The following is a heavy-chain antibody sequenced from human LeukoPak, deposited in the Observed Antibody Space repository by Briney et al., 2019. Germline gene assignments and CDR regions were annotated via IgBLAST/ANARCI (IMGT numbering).Heavy chain of an antibody. CDR1: GFTFSIYS. CDR2: ISESGDTI. J-gene: IGHJ4*02. V-gene: IGHV3-48*01. CDR3: ARHNYHERGSIDY. D-gene: IGHD5-24*01. Sequence: GRSLRLSCAASGFTFSIYSMNWVRQAPGKGLEWLSYISESGDTIYHADSVKGRFTISRDNARNSLSLQMNSLRAEDTAVYYCARHNYHERGSIDYWGQGTLVAVSS.